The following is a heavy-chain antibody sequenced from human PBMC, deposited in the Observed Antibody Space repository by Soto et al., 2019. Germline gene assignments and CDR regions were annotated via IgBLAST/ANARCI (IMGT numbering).Heavy chain of an antibody. CDR2: IYYSGST. CDR3: ARVFGFGGMDV. V-gene: IGHV4-31*03. J-gene: IGHJ6*02. CDR1: GGSISSGGYY. D-gene: IGHD3-10*01. Sequence: QVHLQESGPGLVKPSQTLSLTCTVSGGSISSGGYYWSWIRQHPGKGLEWIGYIYYSGSTYYNPSLTSRVTLAVDTSKNQVSLKLRSVTAADTAVYYCARVFGFGGMDVWGQGTTVTVSS.